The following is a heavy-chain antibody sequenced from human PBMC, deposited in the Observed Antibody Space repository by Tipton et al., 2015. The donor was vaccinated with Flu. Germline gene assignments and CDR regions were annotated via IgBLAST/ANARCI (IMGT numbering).Heavy chain of an antibody. CDR2: ISSSGDTI. CDR1: GFTFSDDY. J-gene: IGHJ4*02. CDR3: AKVIPELVAGLDY. Sequence: SLRLSCAASGFTFSDDYMSWIRQAPGKGLEWVSHISSSGDTINYADSVKGRFTISRDNAKKSLYLQMNSLRAEDTAVYYCAKVIPELVAGLDYWGQGTLVTVSS. D-gene: IGHD6-19*01. V-gene: IGHV3-11*01.